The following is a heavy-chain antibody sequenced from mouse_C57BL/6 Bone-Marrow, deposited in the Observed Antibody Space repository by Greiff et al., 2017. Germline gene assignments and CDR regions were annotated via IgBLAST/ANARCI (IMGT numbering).Heavy chain of an antibody. V-gene: IGHV1-69*01. CDR3: ARYYYSPYWYFDV. D-gene: IGHD1-1*01. CDR1: GYTFTSYW. J-gene: IGHJ1*03. Sequence: QVQLQQPGAELVMPGASVKLSCKASGYTFTSYWMYWVKQRPGQGLEWIGEFDPSDSYTNYNQKFKGKSTLTVDKSSSPAYMQVSSLTSEDSAVYYCARYYYSPYWYFDVWGTGTTVTVSS. CDR2: FDPSDSYT.